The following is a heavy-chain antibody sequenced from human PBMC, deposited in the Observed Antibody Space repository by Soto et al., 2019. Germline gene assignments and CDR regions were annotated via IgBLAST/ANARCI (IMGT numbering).Heavy chain of an antibody. Sequence: SSVKGYCKASGGTFRSYAISWVRQAPVQGLEWMGGIIPIFGTANYAQKFQGRVTITADKSPSTAYMELIRLRSEDTAVYYCARVSAYYYDNSGYPPYSGYWGQGTLDPVSS. CDR2: IIPIFGTA. CDR3: ARVSAYYYDNSGYPPYSGY. D-gene: IGHD3-22*01. V-gene: IGHV1-69*06. CDR1: GGTFRSYA. J-gene: IGHJ4*02.